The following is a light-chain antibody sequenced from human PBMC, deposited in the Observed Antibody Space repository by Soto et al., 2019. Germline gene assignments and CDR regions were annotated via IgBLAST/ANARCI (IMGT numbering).Light chain of an antibody. CDR1: QSISSW. J-gene: IGKJ2*01. CDR2: DAS. Sequence: DIQMTQSPSTLSASVGDRVTITCRASQSISSWLAWYQQKPGKAPKLLIYDASSLESGVPSRFSGSGSGTEFPLIISSLQTYYFASNYCHQYNSYYSFGQETNVDI. CDR3: HQYNSYYS. V-gene: IGKV1-5*01.